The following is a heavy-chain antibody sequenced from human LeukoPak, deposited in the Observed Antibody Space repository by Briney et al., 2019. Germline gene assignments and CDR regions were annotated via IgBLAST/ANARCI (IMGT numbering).Heavy chain of an antibody. CDR3: AKAVGIQLWLGDY. CDR2: ISYDGSNK. J-gene: IGHJ4*02. CDR1: GFTFSSYG. D-gene: IGHD5-18*01. V-gene: IGHV3-30*18. Sequence: GGSLRLSCAASGFTFSSYGMHWVCQAPGKGLEWVAVISYDGSNKYYADSVKGRFTISRDNSKNTLYLQMNSLRAEDTAVYYCAKAVGIQLWLGDYWGQGTLVTVSS.